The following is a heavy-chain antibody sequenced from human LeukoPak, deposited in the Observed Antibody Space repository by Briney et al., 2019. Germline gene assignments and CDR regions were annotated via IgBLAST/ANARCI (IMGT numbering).Heavy chain of an antibody. J-gene: IGHJ3*02. V-gene: IGHV4-4*07. Sequence: SETLSLTCTVSGGSISSYYWSRIRQPAGKGLEWIGRIYTSGSTNYNPSLKSRVTMSVDTSKNQFSLKLSSMTAADTAVYYCARLYCSGGSCYNAFDIWGQGTMVTVSS. CDR3: ARLYCSGGSCYNAFDI. D-gene: IGHD2-15*01. CDR1: GGSISSYY. CDR2: IYTSGST.